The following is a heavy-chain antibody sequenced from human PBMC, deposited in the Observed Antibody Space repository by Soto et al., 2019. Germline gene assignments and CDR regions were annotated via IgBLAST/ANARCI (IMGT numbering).Heavy chain of an antibody. CDR3: ARESFSASPNFFDY. CDR1: GGTFSSYA. D-gene: IGHD3-16*01. Sequence: SVKVSCKASGGTFSSYAISWVRQAPGQGLEWMGGIIPIFGTANYAQKFQGRVTITADKSTSTAYMELQMNSLRADDTALYYCARESFSASPNFFDYWGRGTQVTVSS. CDR2: IIPIFGTA. J-gene: IGHJ4*02. V-gene: IGHV1-69*06.